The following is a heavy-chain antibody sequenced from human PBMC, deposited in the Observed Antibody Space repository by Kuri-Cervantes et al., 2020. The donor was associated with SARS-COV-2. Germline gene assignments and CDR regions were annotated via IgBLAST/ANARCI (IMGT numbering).Heavy chain of an antibody. CDR3: VRKGDS. J-gene: IGHJ4*02. CDR1: GFTVSTYT. Sequence: GGSLRLSCAASGFTVSTYTMNWVRQAQGKGLEWVSYISVSGTTMYYADSVKGRFTIYRDNAKNSLCLQMNSLRADDTAVYYCVRKGDSWGQGTLVTVSS. V-gene: IGHV3-48*01. CDR2: ISVSGTTM.